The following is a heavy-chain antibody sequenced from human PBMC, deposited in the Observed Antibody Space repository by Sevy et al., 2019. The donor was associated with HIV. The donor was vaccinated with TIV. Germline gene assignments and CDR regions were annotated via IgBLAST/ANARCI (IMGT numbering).Heavy chain of an antibody. CDR3: ARDPSNSHNYGVFDY. V-gene: IGHV3-30*04. CDR1: GFTFSSYA. CDR2: ISYDGSNK. D-gene: IGHD4-17*01. J-gene: IGHJ4*02. Sequence: GESLKISCAASGFTFSSYAMHWVRQAPGKGLEWVAVISYDGSNKYYADSVKGRFTISRDNSKNTLYLQMNSLRAEDTAVYYCARDPSNSHNYGVFDYWGQGTLVTVSS.